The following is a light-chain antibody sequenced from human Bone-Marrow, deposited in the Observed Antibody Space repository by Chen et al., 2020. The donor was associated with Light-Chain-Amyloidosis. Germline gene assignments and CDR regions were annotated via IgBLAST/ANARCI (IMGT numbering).Light chain of an antibody. CDR1: SSNIGAGYD. CDR2: ANN. J-gene: IGLJ2*01. V-gene: IGLV1-40*01. CDR3: QSYDSSLNGHVI. Sequence: QSVLTQPPSVSGAPGQRVTIFCTGGSSNIGAGYDVHWYQHLPGTAPKLLIYANNDRPSGVPDRFFGSKSGTSASLVITGLQAEDEADYHCQSYDSSLNGHVIFGGGTKLTVL.